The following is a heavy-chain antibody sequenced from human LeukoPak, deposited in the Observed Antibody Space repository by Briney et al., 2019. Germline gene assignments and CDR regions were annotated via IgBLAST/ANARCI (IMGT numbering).Heavy chain of an antibody. V-gene: IGHV4-4*07. CDR2: IYTSGST. Sequence: SETLSLTCTVSGGSISSYSWSWIRQPAGKGLEWIGRIYTSGSTKYNPSLTSRVTMSVDTSKNQFSLKLRSVTAADTAVYYCARDGGYSSHDYWGQGTLVTVSS. CDR1: GGSISSYS. CDR3: ARDGGYSSHDY. J-gene: IGHJ4*02. D-gene: IGHD6-19*01.